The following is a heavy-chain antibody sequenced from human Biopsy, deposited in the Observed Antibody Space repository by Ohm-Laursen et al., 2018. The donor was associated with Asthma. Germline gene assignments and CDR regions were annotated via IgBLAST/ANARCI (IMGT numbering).Heavy chain of an antibody. J-gene: IGHJ4*02. Sequence: LSLTCAASRFTYEMHWVRQAPGKGLEWVAVVSYDGGVVHYADSMKGRFTISRDNAKSTLYLQMNRLRTDDTAVYYCAKARIHHFYDSSGYYQHDWGQGTLVTVSS. V-gene: IGHV3-30*18. CDR2: VSYDGGVV. D-gene: IGHD3-22*01. CDR3: AKARIHHFYDSSGYYQHD. CDR1: RFTYE.